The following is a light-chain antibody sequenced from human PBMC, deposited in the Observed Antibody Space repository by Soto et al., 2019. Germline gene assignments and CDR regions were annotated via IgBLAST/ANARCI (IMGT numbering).Light chain of an antibody. J-gene: IGKJ4*01. V-gene: IGKV1-39*01. CDR2: GAS. CDR3: QQSYSSSPLT. Sequence: DIQLTQSPSSLSAAVGDRVTITCRASQNIDIDLSWYQQKLGRAPKLLIYGASTLQDGVPSRFSGSGSGTHFSLTISGLQPEDSATYYCQQSYSSSPLTFGAGTKMEVK. CDR1: QNIDID.